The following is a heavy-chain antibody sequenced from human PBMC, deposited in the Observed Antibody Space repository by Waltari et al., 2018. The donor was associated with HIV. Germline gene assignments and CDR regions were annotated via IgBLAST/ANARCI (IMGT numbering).Heavy chain of an antibody. J-gene: IGHJ6*02. D-gene: IGHD6-13*01. CDR3: ARDPIAAAGRNYYGMYV. CDR1: GGSIRSYY. Sequence: QVKLQESGPGLVKPSETLSLTCSVSGGSIRSYYWRWIRQTAGKGLEWIGRIYTRGSTNYNPSLKSLVTMSIDTSKKQFSLKLSSVTAADTAVYYCARDPIAAAGRNYYGMYVWGQGTTVTVSS. CDR2: IYTRGST. V-gene: IGHV4-4*07.